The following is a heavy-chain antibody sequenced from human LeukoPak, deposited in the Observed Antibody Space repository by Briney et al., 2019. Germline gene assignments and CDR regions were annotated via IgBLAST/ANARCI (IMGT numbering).Heavy chain of an antibody. Sequence: SVKVSCKASGGTFSSYAISWVRQAPGQGLEWMGRIIPILGIANYAQKFQGRVTITADKSTSTAYMELSSLRSEDTAVYYCAIGESSTPYYFDYWGQGTLVTVSS. D-gene: IGHD3-10*01. CDR1: GGTFSSYA. J-gene: IGHJ4*02. CDR3: AIGESSTPYYFDY. CDR2: IIPILGIA. V-gene: IGHV1-69*04.